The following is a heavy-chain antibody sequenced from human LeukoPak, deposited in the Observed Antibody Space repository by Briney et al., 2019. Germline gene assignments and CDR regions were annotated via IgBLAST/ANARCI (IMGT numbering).Heavy chain of an antibody. J-gene: IGHJ4*02. D-gene: IGHD4-17*01. V-gene: IGHV5-51*01. Sequence: GESLKISCKGSGYTFTNYWIGWVRQMPGKGLEWMGIVYPGDSDARYSPSFQGQVTFSADKSISTAYLQWSSLEASDTAIYYCARKHDYGDFPFDYWGQGTLVTVSS. CDR3: ARKHDYGDFPFDY. CDR2: VYPGDSDA. CDR1: GYTFTNYW.